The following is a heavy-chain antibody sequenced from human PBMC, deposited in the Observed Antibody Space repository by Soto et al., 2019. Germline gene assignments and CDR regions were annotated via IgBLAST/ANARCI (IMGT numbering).Heavy chain of an antibody. V-gene: IGHV3-23*01. J-gene: IGHJ4*02. CDR1: GFTFTSYS. Sequence: GGSLRLSCAASGFTFTSYSMSWVRKAPGKGLEWVSGFRGSGDDGTTYYADSVKDRFTISRDNSKNMLFLQMNSLRAEDTAIYYCAKKVNSGSGSQYFDYWGQGTLVTVSS. CDR3: AKKVNSGSGSQYFDY. CDR2: FRGSGDDGTT. D-gene: IGHD3-10*01.